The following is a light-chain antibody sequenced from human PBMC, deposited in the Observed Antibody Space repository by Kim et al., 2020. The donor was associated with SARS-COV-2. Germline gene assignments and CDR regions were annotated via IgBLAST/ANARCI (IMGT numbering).Light chain of an antibody. Sequence: ATVKRSGTMSSGRSRYAIAWHQQHPEKGPRYLRKVNSDGSHSKGDGIPDRFSGSSSGAERYLTISSLQSEDEADYYCQTWGTGIRVFGGGTQLTVL. CDR2: VNSDGSH. V-gene: IGLV4-69*01. J-gene: IGLJ2*01. CDR1: SGRSRYA. CDR3: QTWGTGIRV.